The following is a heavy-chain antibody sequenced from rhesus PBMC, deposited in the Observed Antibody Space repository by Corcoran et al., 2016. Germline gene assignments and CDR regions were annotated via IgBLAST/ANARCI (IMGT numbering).Heavy chain of an antibody. J-gene: IGHJ4*01. CDR3: ARKSAPGVGYLDY. Sequence: QVQLQESGPGVVKPSETLSLTCAVSGGSISSGYYSCSWIRQPPGKGLEWIGGIYSNSESTNYNPSLKSRVTISKDTSKNQFSLKLSSVTAADTAVYYCARKSAPGVGYLDYWGQGVLVTVSS. V-gene: IGHV4S12*01. D-gene: IGHD2-39*01. CDR1: GGSISSGYYS. CDR2: IYSNSEST.